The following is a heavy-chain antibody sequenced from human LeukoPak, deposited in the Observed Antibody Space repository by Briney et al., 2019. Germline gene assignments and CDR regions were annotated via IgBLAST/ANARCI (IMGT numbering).Heavy chain of an antibody. CDR3: AKGGSTSRVTTSRVVFGYYYYLDV. CDR1: GFTFSSHA. Sequence: PGGSLRLSCAASGFTFSSHAMSWVRQAPGKGLEWVSSLSGSGGTTCHADSVKGRFIISRDNSKNTLYLQLNSLRAEDTAVYYCAKGGSTSRVTTSRVVFGYYYYLDVWGKGTPVTVSS. J-gene: IGHJ6*03. D-gene: IGHD4-17*01. V-gene: IGHV3-23*01. CDR2: LSGSGGTT.